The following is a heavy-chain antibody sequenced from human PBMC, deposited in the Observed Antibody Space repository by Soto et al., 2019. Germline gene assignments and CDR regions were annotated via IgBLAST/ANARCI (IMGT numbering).Heavy chain of an antibody. Sequence: GASVKVSCKASGFTFTSSAMQWVRQARGQRLEWIGWIVVGSGNTNYAQKFQERVTITRDMSTSTAYMELSSLRSEDTAVYYCAAEMSYDFWSGYYTPNWFDPWGQGTLVTV. CDR3: AAEMSYDFWSGYYTPNWFDP. V-gene: IGHV1-58*02. CDR1: GFTFTSSA. D-gene: IGHD3-3*01. J-gene: IGHJ5*02. CDR2: IVVGSGNT.